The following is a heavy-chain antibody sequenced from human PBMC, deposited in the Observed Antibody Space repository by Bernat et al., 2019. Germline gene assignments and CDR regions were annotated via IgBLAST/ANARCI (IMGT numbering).Heavy chain of an antibody. CDR2: INAGNGNT. CDR3: ARDPTNYYYYMDV. V-gene: IGHV1-3*01. CDR1: GYTFTSYP. J-gene: IGHJ6*03. Sequence: QVQLVQSGAGVKKPGASVKVSCKASGYTFTSYPMHWVRQAPGQRLEWMGWINAGNGNTKYSQKFQGSVTITRDTSASTAYMELSSLRSEDSAVYYCARDPTNYYYYMDVWGTGTTVTVSS.